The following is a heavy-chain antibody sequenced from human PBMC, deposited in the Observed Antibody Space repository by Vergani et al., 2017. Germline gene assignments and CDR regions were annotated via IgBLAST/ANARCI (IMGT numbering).Heavy chain of an antibody. CDR1: GFTFSNAW. CDR2: IKSKTDGGTT. CDR3: TTVVLGISTPIPEDYYYMDV. V-gene: IGHV3-15*01. J-gene: IGHJ6*03. D-gene: IGHD3-10*01. Sequence: EVQLVESGGGLVKPGGSLRLSCAASGFTFSNAWMSWVRQAPGKGLEWVGRIKSKTDGGTTDYAAPVKVRFTISRDDSKNTLYLQMNSLKTEDTAVYYCTTVVLGISTPIPEDYYYMDVWGKGTTVTVSS.